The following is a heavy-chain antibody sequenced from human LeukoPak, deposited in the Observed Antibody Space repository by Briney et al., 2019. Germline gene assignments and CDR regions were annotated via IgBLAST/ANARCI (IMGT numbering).Heavy chain of an antibody. J-gene: IGHJ5*02. Sequence: GASVKVSCKASGYTFTSHDINWVRQATGQGLEWIGWMNPNNGNAGYAQKFQGRVTITRNTSINTAYMELSSPRSEDTAVYYCARAIRTAIDRHWFDPWGQGTLVIVSS. V-gene: IGHV1-8*03. D-gene: IGHD5-18*01. CDR2: MNPNNGNA. CDR3: ARAIRTAIDRHWFDP. CDR1: GYTFTSHD.